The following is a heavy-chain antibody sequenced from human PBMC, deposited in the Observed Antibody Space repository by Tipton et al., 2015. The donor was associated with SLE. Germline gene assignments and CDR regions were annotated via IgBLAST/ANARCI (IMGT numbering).Heavy chain of an antibody. CDR1: GFLVTYNY. Sequence: AVSGFLVTYNYMSWVRQAPGKGLEWVSVIYGGGTTYYADSVQGRFTISRDNLKNTLYLQMNTLRAEDTAVYYCAKDGGFSGSYYDYYGMDVWGQGTTVTVSS. V-gene: IGHV3-53*05. D-gene: IGHD1-26*01. CDR2: IYGGGTT. J-gene: IGHJ6*02. CDR3: AKDGGFSGSYYDYYGMDV.